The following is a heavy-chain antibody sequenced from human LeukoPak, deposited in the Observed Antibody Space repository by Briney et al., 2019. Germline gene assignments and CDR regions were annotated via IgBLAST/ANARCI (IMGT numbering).Heavy chain of an antibody. CDR3: ARRKGGATPNAFDI. V-gene: IGHV4-39*01. Sequence: PSETLSLTCTVSGGSISSSSYYWGWIRQPPGKGLEWIGSIYYSGSTYYNPSLKSRVTISVDTSKNQFSLKLSSVTAADTAVYYCARRKGGATPNAFDIWGQGTMVTVSS. J-gene: IGHJ3*02. D-gene: IGHD1-26*01. CDR2: IYYSGST. CDR1: GGSISSSSYY.